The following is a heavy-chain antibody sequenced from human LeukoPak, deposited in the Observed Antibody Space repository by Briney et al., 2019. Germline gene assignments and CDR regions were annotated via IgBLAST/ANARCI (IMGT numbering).Heavy chain of an antibody. CDR1: GFTFSSYE. D-gene: IGHD1-26*01. CDR2: ISSSGSTI. CDR3: ARGGYSGYVDY. J-gene: IGHJ4*02. V-gene: IGHV3-48*03. Sequence: GGSLRLSCAASGFTFSSYEMNWVRQAPGKGLEWVSYISSSGSTIYYADSVKGRFTISRDNAKNSLYLQMNSLRAEDTAVYYCARGGYSGYVDYWGQGTLVTVSS.